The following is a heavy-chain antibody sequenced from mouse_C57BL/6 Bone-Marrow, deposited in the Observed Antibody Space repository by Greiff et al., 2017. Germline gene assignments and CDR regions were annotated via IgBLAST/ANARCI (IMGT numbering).Heavy chain of an antibody. Sequence: QVQLKQSGAELMKPGASVKLSCKATGYTFTGYWIEWVKQRPGHGLEWIGEVLPGCGSTNYNEKFKGKATFTADTSSNTAYMQLSGLTSEDTAVYYCTSYFPDYWGQGTTLTVSS. J-gene: IGHJ2*01. CDR1: GYTFTGYW. CDR2: VLPGCGST. D-gene: IGHD1-1*01. CDR3: TSYFPDY. V-gene: IGHV1-9*01.